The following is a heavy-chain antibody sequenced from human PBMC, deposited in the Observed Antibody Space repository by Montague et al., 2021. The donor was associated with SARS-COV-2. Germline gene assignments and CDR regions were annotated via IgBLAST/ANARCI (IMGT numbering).Heavy chain of an antibody. CDR2: IWYDGSNK. J-gene: IGHJ1*01. Sequence: RLSWSASGFTFSSYGMHWVRQAPGKGLEWVAVIWYDGSNKYYADSVKGRFTISRDNSKNTLYLQMNSLRAEDTAVYYCARGLAVAWREYFQHWGQGTLVTVSS. D-gene: IGHD6-19*01. CDR1: GFTFSSYG. V-gene: IGHV3-33*01. CDR3: ARGLAVAWREYFQH.